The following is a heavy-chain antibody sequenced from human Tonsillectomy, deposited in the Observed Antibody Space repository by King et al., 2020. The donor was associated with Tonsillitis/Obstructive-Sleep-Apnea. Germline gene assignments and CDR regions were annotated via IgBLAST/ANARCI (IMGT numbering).Heavy chain of an antibody. J-gene: IGHJ4*02. D-gene: IGHD6-13*01. CDR1: SGSITSTTYY. V-gene: IGHV4-39*01. Sequence: LQLQESGPGLVEPSETLSLTCTVSSGSITSTTYYWGWIRQPPGKGLEWIGSIFYSGSTYYNPSLKSRVTMSVDASKNQFSLKLNSVTAADTAIYSCSSQPSSAWFYFDYWGRGTLVTVSS. CDR3: SSQPSSAWFYFDY. CDR2: IFYSGST.